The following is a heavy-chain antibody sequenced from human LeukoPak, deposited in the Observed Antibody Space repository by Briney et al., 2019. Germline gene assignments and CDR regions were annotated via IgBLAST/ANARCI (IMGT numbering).Heavy chain of an antibody. Sequence: GGSLRLSCAASGFTFSSYSMNWVRQAPGKGLEWVSSISSSSSYIYYADSVKGRFTISRDNAKNSLYLQMNSLRAEDPAVYYCARDSSLDYYDSSADFDYWGQGTLVTVSS. J-gene: IGHJ4*02. V-gene: IGHV3-21*01. CDR3: ARDSSLDYYDSSADFDY. CDR2: ISSSSSYI. D-gene: IGHD3-22*01. CDR1: GFTFSSYS.